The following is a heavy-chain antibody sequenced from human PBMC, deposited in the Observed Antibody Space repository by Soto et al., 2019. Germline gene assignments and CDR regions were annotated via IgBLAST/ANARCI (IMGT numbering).Heavy chain of an antibody. CDR1: GFSFSSYS. Sequence: GGSLRLSCAASGFSFSSYSMNWVRQAPGKGLEWVSSISSSSSYIYYADSVKGRFTISRDNAKNSLYLQMNSLRAEDTAVYYCARDFPPTDFGDYRYYFDYWGQGTLVTVSS. V-gene: IGHV3-21*01. D-gene: IGHD4-17*01. CDR2: ISSSSSYI. CDR3: ARDFPPTDFGDYRYYFDY. J-gene: IGHJ4*02.